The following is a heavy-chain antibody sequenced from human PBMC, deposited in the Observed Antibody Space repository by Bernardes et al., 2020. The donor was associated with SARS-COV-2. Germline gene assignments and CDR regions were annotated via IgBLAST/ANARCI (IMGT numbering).Heavy chain of an antibody. CDR2: IWYDGSNK. CDR1: GFTFSSYG. J-gene: IGHJ4*02. V-gene: IGHV3-33*01. Sequence: GGSLRLSCAASGFTFSSYGMHWVRQAPGKGLEWVAVIWYDGSNKYYADSVKGRFTISRDNSKNTLYLQMNSLRAEDTAVYYCARDIPPDTAMDEKKFDYWGQGTLVTVSS. CDR3: ARDIPPDTAMDEKKFDY. D-gene: IGHD5-18*01.